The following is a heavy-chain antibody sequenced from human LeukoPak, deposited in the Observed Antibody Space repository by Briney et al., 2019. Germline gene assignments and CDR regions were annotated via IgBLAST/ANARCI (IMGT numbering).Heavy chain of an antibody. D-gene: IGHD3-3*01. CDR1: GFTFRDAW. Sequence: GGSLRLSCAASGFTFRDAWMTWVRQAPGKGLEWVGRIRSKTDGGTTDYAVSVQGRFTISRDDSKDTLYLQMSSLKTEDTAVYYCAKHIYGVVSIQQWGQGTLVTVSS. CDR2: IRSKTDGGTT. V-gene: IGHV3-15*01. CDR3: AKHIYGVVSIQQ. J-gene: IGHJ1*01.